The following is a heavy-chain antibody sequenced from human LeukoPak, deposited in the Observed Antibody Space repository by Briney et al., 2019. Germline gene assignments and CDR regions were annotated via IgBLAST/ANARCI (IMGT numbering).Heavy chain of an antibody. CDR3: ARDVPTGGNSGYYYYYMDV. D-gene: IGHD4-23*01. V-gene: IGHV4-4*07. CDR1: GGSISSYY. Sequence: SETLSLTRTVSGGSISSYYWSWIRQPAGKGLEWIGRIYTSGSTNYNPSLKRRVTISVDRSTNQFSLKLSSVTAADTAVYYCARDVPTGGNSGYYYYYMDVWGKGTTVTVSS. J-gene: IGHJ6*03. CDR2: IYTSGST.